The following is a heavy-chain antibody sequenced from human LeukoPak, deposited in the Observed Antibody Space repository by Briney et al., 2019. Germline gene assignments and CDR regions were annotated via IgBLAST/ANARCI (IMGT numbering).Heavy chain of an antibody. Sequence: GGSLRLSCAASGVTFSTYTMHWVGQAPGRGLKWVALLLYVGTNKYYADPVKRRFTVSRENSKNTLYLQINSLSSEDTAVYYCARDPSWPLPYGFDVWGQGTAVIVSS. CDR1: GVTFSTYT. V-gene: IGHV3-30*04. CDR3: ARDPSWPLPYGFDV. J-gene: IGHJ6*02. CDR2: LLYVGTNK.